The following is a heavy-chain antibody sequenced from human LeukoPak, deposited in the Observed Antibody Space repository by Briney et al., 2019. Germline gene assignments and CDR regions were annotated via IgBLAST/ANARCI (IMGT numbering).Heavy chain of an antibody. CDR1: GFTFSSYA. J-gene: IGHJ4*02. D-gene: IGHD6-19*01. CDR3: AKETVAAPPIDY. Sequence: GGSLRLSCAASGFTFSSYAMIGVRQAPGKGLEGVSAISGSAYSTYYADSVKGRFTISRDNSKNTLYLQMNSLRAEDTAVYYCAKETVAAPPIDYWGQGTLVTVSS. V-gene: IGHV3-23*01. CDR2: ISGSAYST.